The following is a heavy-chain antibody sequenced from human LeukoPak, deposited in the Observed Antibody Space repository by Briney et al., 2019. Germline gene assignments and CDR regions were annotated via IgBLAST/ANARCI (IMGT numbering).Heavy chain of an antibody. J-gene: IGHJ4*02. Sequence: GGSLRLSCAAYGFIFDDYGMNWVRQAPGKGLEWVSGINWNGGSTGYADSVKGRFTISRDNAKNSLYLQMNSLRAEDTALYYCARAAHYGDYALVKYYFDYWGQGTLVTVSA. CDR3: ARAAHYGDYALVKYYFDY. CDR1: GFIFDDYG. D-gene: IGHD4-17*01. CDR2: INWNGGST. V-gene: IGHV3-20*04.